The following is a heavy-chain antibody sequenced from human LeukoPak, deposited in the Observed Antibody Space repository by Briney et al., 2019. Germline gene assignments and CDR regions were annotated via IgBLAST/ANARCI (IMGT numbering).Heavy chain of an antibody. D-gene: IGHD1-1*01. CDR3: ARYRYNWYFFDS. V-gene: IGHV4-59*01. Sequence: SETLSLTCTVSGDSISSYYWSWIRQPPGKGLEWIGYIYSSGDTKYNPSLKGRLTMSLDTSKNQFSLKLTSVTAADTAVYYCARYRYNWYFFDSWGQGTLVTVSS. CDR1: GDSISSYY. CDR2: IYSSGDT. J-gene: IGHJ4*02.